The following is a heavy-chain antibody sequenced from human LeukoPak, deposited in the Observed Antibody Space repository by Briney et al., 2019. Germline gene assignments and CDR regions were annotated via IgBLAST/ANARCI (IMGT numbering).Heavy chain of an antibody. CDR2: IKQDGSDK. J-gene: IGHJ5*02. Sequence: GRSLRPSCAPSGFAFSSFWMGCVRRGPGRGQEWGANIKQDGSDKSYTHSVKCRFPITRHNPKNSLYQQMNSLRAEDRAVYYCTEMNYDFWSGHNWFDPWGQGTLVTVSS. CDR3: TEMNYDFWSGHNWFDP. D-gene: IGHD3-3*01. V-gene: IGHV3-7*01. CDR1: GFAFSSFW.